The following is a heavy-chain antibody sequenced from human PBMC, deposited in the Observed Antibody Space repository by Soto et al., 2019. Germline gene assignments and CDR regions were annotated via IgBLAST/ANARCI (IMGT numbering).Heavy chain of an antibody. V-gene: IGHV1-18*01. Sequence: QVQLVQSGAEVKKPGASVKVSCKASGYTSNSNGISWVRQAPGQGLEWMGWISASNGNTGDAQKLRGIVTMTIDTSTRTAYMELRSRNPDDTAVYYCAMSWDRRLDPWGQGTPVTVSS. D-gene: IGHD1-26*01. CDR2: ISASNGNT. J-gene: IGHJ5*02. CDR3: AMSWDRRLDP. CDR1: GYTSNSNG.